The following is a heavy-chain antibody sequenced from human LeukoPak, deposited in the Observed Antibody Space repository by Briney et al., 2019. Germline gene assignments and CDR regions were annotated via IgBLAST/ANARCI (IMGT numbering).Heavy chain of an antibody. Sequence: GGSLRLSCAASGFTFSSYEMNWVRQAPGKGLEWVSYISSSGSTIYYADSVKGRFTISRDNAKNSLYLQMNSLRAEDTAVYYCARAPLGYCSSTSCYIHYWGQGTLVTVSS. V-gene: IGHV3-48*03. D-gene: IGHD2-2*01. CDR2: ISSSGSTI. CDR1: GFTFSSYE. J-gene: IGHJ4*02. CDR3: ARAPLGYCSSTSCYIHY.